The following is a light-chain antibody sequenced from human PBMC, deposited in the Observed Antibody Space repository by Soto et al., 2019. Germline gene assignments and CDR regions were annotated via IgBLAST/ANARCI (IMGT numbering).Light chain of an antibody. V-gene: IGLV2-18*01. J-gene: IGLJ2*01. CDR2: EVN. CDR1: SSDVGTYNR. CDR3: SLYTTSSSRVV. Sequence: QSALTQPPSVSGSPGQSVTITCTGTSSDVGTYNRVSRYQQPPGTAPKLIIYEVNNRPSGVPDRFSGSKSGNTASLTISGLQAEDEADYHCSLYTTSSSRVVFGGGTKVTVL.